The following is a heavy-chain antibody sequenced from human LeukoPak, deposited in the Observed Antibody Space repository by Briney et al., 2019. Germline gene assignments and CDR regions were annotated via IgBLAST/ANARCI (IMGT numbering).Heavy chain of an antibody. V-gene: IGHV3-11*06. CDR2: ISSSSSYT. D-gene: IGHD3-3*01. J-gene: IGHJ4*02. CDR3: ARDTKRFRKYYFDY. Sequence: GGSLRLSCAASGFTFSDYYMSWIRQAPGKGLEWISYISSSSSYTNYADSVKGRFTISSDNAKNSLYLQMNSLRAEDTAVYYCARDTKRFRKYYFDYWGQGTLVTVSS. CDR1: GFTFSDYY.